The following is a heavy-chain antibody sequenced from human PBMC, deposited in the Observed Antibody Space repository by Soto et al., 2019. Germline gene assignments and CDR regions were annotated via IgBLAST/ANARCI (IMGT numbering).Heavy chain of an antibody. J-gene: IGHJ6*03. V-gene: IGHV3-23*01. CDR2: ISGSGGST. CDR1: GFTFSSYA. CDR3: SNALSQDLLLMMYMDF. Sequence: PGGSLRLSCAASGFTFSSYAMSWVRQAPGKGLEWVSAISGSGGSTYYADSVKGRFTISRDNSKNTLYLQMNSLRAEDTAVYYCSNALSQDLLLMMYMDFCTKRTSVTVSS. D-gene: IGHD2-8*01.